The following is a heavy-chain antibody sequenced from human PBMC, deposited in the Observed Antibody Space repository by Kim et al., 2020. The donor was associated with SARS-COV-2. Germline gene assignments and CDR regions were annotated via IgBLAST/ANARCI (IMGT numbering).Heavy chain of an antibody. CDR3: ALDPVPDGDY. Sequence: SETLSLTCSVSGYSISSGYYWAWIRQSPLKGLEWIGSIYHSGKTYYNPSLKNRVTLSLDTSKNEVSLRLSSVTAADTAMYFCALDPVPDGDY. V-gene: IGHV4-38-2*02. J-gene: IGHJ6*03. CDR2: IYHSGKT. CDR1: GYSISSGYY. D-gene: IGHD4-17*01.